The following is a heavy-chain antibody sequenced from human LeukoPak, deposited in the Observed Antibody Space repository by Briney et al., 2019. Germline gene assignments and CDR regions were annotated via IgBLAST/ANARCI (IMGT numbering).Heavy chain of an antibody. CDR3: TGHSGSYLFDY. CDR2: IKSKTDGGTT. J-gene: IGHJ4*02. V-gene: IGHV3-15*01. D-gene: IGHD1-26*01. Sequence: TGGSLRLSCAASGFSFSSYEMNWVRQAPGKGLEWVGRIKSKTDGGTTDYAAPVKGRFTISRDDSKNTLYLQMNSLKTEDTAVYYCTGHSGSYLFDYWGQGTLVTVSS. CDR1: GFSFSSYE.